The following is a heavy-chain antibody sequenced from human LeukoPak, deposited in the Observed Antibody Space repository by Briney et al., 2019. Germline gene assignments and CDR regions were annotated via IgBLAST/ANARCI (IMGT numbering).Heavy chain of an antibody. CDR2: INQDASEI. J-gene: IGHJ4*02. V-gene: IGHV3-7*01. CDR1: VFTFSIYW. CDR3: ATDRDNSDWQKRFDS. D-gene: IGHD2-21*02. Sequence: GGSLRLSCAASVFTFSIYWMNCYREAPGEGEERVVNINQDASEINYVDSVRGRFTISRDNAKNSLHLQMNSLRAEDTAVYYCATDRDNSDWQKRFDSWGQGTLVTVSS.